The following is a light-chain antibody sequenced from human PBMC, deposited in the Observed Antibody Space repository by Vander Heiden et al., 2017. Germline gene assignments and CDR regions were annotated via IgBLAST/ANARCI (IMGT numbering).Light chain of an antibody. V-gene: IGLV1-47*01. CDR2: RNK. CDR1: SSDIGTHF. CDR3: ATGDDSLRRSVV. Sequence: HSVLTQPRSASRTPGRRVTISCSASSSDIGTHFFYCYQQLPGTTPKLRIDRNKQRPERVPDRFSGSKSGTSDSLDISGLRSEHEAEYDCATGDDSLRRSVVVGGGNKMTVL. J-gene: IGLJ2*01.